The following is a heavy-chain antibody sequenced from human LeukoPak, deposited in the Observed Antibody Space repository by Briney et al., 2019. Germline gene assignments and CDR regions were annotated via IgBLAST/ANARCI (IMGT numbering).Heavy chain of an antibody. J-gene: IGHJ3*02. CDR1: GGSFSGYY. D-gene: IGHD3-16*01. CDR2: INHSGST. V-gene: IGHV4-34*01. CDR3: ARWGERISSPDDAFDI. Sequence: SETLSLTCGVYGGSFSGYYWSWIRQPPGKGLEWIGEINHSGSTNYNPSLKSRVTISVDTSKNQFSLKLSSVTAADTAVYYCARWGERISSPDDAFDIWGQGTMVTVSP.